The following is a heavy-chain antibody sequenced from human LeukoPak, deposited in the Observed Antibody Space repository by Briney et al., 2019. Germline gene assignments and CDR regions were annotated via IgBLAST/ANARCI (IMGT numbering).Heavy chain of an antibody. J-gene: IGHJ4*02. V-gene: IGHV4-59*01. Sequence: SETLSLTCTVPGGSISGDYWSWIRQPPGKGLEWIGYISYSATTKYNPSLKSRVSFSIDTSKNQFSLKLTSVSAADTAVYFCATGHSSGWFDYWGQGTLVSVSS. CDR1: GGSISGDY. CDR2: ISYSATT. CDR3: ATGHSSGWFDY. D-gene: IGHD6-19*01.